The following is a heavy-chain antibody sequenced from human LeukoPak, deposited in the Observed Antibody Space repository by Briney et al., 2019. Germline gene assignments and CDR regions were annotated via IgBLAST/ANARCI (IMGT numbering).Heavy chain of an antibody. D-gene: IGHD7-27*01. V-gene: IGHV3-66*02. CDR2: IYSGGST. J-gene: IGHJ4*02. CDR1: RFTVSSNY. CDR3: ARESGNWGPAGYFDY. Sequence: GGSLRLSCAASRFTVSSNYMSWVRRAPGKGLEWVSVIYSGGSTYYADSVKGRFTISRDNSKNTLYLQMNSLRAEDTAVYYCARESGNWGPAGYFDYWGQGTLVTVSS.